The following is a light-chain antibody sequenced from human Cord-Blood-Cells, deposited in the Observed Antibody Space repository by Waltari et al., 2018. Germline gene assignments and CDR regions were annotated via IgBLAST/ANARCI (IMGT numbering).Light chain of an antibody. CDR1: QSSSSW. CDR3: QQYNSYWT. Sequence: DIQMTQSPSTLSASVGDRVTITCRASQSSSSWLAWYQQKPGKAPKLLIYDASSLESGVPSRSSGSGSGTEFTLTVSSVQPEDFATYSGQQYNSYWTFGQGTKVEIK. CDR2: DAS. V-gene: IGKV1-5*01. J-gene: IGKJ1*01.